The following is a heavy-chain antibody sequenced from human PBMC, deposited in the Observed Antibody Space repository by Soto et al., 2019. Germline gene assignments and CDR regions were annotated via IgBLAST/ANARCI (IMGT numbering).Heavy chain of an antibody. CDR2: ISASGGTA. J-gene: IGHJ5*01. V-gene: IGHV3-23*01. CDR3: AKLTYPSDSTGYYYERVSGWIDS. D-gene: IGHD3-22*01. CDR1: GSMFSSYA. Sequence: VQFLESGGGLIQPGGSLRLSCAASGSMFSSYAMSWVRQAPGKGRGWVSSISASGGTANLADSVEGRCTISRDNSKSTLYLQMNSLRAEDTAVYYCAKLTYPSDSTGYYYERVSGWIDSWGQGTLVTVSS.